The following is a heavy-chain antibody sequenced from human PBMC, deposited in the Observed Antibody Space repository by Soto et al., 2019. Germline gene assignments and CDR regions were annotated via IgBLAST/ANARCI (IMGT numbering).Heavy chain of an antibody. CDR1: GFTFSSYA. J-gene: IGHJ5*02. D-gene: IGHD4-4*01. Sequence: GGSLRLSCAASGFTFSSYAMRWVRQAPGKGLEWVAPIWSHGTDKYYADSVRGRFTVSRDTSTNTVFLQMHSLRADDTAVYYCASHYSNDEENWFDPWGQGTLVTVSS. V-gene: IGHV3-33*02. CDR3: ASHYSNDEENWFDP. CDR2: IWSHGTDK.